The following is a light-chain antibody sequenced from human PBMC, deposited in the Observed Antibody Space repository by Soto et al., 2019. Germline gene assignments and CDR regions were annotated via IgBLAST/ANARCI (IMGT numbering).Light chain of an antibody. J-gene: IGLJ1*01. V-gene: IGLV2-11*01. CDR3: CSYAGSYTRV. CDR2: DVS. Sequence: QSSLTQPRSVSGSPGQSVTISCTGTSSDVGGYNYVSWYQQHPGKAPKLMIYDVSKRPSGVPDRFSGSKSGNTASLTISGLQAQDEAHYSCCSYAGSYTRVFGPGTKLTVL. CDR1: SSDVGGYNY.